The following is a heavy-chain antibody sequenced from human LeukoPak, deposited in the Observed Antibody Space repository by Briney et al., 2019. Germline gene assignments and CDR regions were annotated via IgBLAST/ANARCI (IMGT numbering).Heavy chain of an antibody. V-gene: IGHV3-21*01. CDR1: EFSFSSYN. J-gene: IGHJ5*02. D-gene: IGHD3-10*01. CDR3: ARDVILWDP. CDR2: ITSSSSYT. Sequence: GGSLRLSCAASEFSFSSYNMNWVRQAPGKGLEWVSSITSSSSYTFYADSVKGRFTISRDNAKNSLFLQMNSLRAEDTAVYYCARDVILWDPWGQGTLVTVSS.